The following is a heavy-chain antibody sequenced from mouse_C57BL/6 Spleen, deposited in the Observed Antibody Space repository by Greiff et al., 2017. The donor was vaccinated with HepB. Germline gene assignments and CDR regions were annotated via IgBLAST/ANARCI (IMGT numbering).Heavy chain of an antibody. J-gene: IGHJ1*03. V-gene: IGHV1-69*01. Sequence: QVQLQQSGAELVMPGASVKLSCKASGYTFTSYWMHWVKQRPGQGLEWIGEIDPSDSYTNYNQKFKGKSTLTVDKSSSTAYMQLSSLTSEDSAVYYCARWGYGSSYRYFDVWGTGTTVTVSS. D-gene: IGHD1-1*01. CDR1: GYTFTSYW. CDR2: IDPSDSYT. CDR3: ARWGYGSSYRYFDV.